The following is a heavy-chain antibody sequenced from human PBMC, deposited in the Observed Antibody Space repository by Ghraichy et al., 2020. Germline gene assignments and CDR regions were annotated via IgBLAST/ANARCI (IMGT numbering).Heavy chain of an antibody. CDR2: ISGSGGST. J-gene: IGHJ4*02. V-gene: IGHV3-23*01. CDR3: AKSRPAVTSFQGEFDY. CDR1: GFTFSSYA. D-gene: IGHD3-16*01. Sequence: GGSLRLSCAASGFTFSSYAMSWVRQAPGKGLEWVSAISGSGGSTYYADSVKGRFTISRDNSKNTLYLQMNSLRAEDTAVYYCAKSRPAVTSFQGEFDYWGQGSLVTVS.